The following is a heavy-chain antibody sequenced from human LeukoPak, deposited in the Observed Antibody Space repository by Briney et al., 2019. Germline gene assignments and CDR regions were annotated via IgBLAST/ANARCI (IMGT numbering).Heavy chain of an antibody. CDR2: ISGSGDTT. CDR3: ANAQGAGYYYYYYMDV. Sequence: GGSLRLSCAASGFTFSNYAMRWVRQAPGKGLEWVSGISGSGDTTYYADSVRGRFTISRDNSKNTLYLQMNSLRAEDTAVYYCANAQGAGYYYYYYMDVWGKGTTVTVSS. J-gene: IGHJ6*03. D-gene: IGHD3-16*01. CDR1: GFTFSNYA. V-gene: IGHV3-23*01.